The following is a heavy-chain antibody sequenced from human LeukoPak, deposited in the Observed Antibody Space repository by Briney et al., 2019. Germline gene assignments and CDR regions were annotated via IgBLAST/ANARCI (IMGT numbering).Heavy chain of an antibody. D-gene: IGHD6-19*01. V-gene: IGHV3-7*01. J-gene: IGHJ4*02. CDR2: IKQDGSEK. Sequence: GGSLRLSCAASGFTFSSYWMSWVRQAPGKGLEWVANIKQDGSEKYYVDSVKGRFTISRDNAKNSLYLQMNSLRAEDTAVYYCARDRKGSSGWYGNDYWGQGTLVTVSS. CDR1: GFTFSSYW. CDR3: ARDRKGSSGWYGNDY.